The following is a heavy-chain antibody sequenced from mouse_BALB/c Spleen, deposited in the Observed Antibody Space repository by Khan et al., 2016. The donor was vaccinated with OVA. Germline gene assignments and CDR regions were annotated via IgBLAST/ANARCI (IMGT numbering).Heavy chain of an antibody. J-gene: IGHJ3*01. CDR1: GYTFTDFT. CDR3: RRGGGGDRFAY. V-gene: IGHV1S137*01. Sequence: QVQLKESGAELVRPGVSVKISCKGSGYTFTDFTMHWVRQSHAMSLEWIGVISTYYGHATYNQKFKDKATMTVDKSSSTAYMELARLTSEDSAIFYVRRGGGGDRFAYWGQGTLVTVSA. CDR2: ISTYYGHA.